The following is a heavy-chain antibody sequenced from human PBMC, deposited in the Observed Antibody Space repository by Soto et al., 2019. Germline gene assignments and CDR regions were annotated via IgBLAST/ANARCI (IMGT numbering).Heavy chain of an antibody. CDR2: FSLSGTT. CDR1: GASITGSSY. D-gene: IGHD2-8*02. CDR3: ARGMTPPGAPAWYYFDS. Sequence: SKTLSLTCTVSGASITGSSYWSWIRQPAGKGLEWIGRFSLSGTTSYNPSLRSRVTMSADVSKNQFSLSLTSVTAADTALYYCARGMTPPGAPAWYYFDSWGQGTLVTVSS. J-gene: IGHJ4*02. V-gene: IGHV4-4*07.